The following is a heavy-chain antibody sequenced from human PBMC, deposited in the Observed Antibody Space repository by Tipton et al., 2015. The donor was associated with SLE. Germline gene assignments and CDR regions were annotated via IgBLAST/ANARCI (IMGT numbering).Heavy chain of an antibody. D-gene: IGHD3-16*01. CDR3: AKGSAEARPYYFDS. J-gene: IGHJ4*02. CDR1: GINFNTYD. CDR2: ITDSGDDT. Sequence: SLRLSCVTSGINFNTYDMHWVRQAPGKGLEWVSAITDSGDDTYHADSVKGRFTISRDNSKNTLYLQMNSLRAEDTALYFCAKGSAEARPYYFDSWGQGTLVTVSS. V-gene: IGHV3-23*01.